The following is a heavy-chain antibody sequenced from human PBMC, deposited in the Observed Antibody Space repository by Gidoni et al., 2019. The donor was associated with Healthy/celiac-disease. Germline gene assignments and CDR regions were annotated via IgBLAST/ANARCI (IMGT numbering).Heavy chain of an antibody. CDR3: AREGSYYYDSSGLDS. Sequence: EVQLVESGGGLVKPGGSLRLSCAPSGFTFSRYSMNWVRQAPGKGLEWVSSISSSSSYIYYADSVKGRFTISRDNAKNSLYLQMNSLRAEDTAVYYCAREGSYYYDSSGLDSWGQGTLVTVSS. V-gene: IGHV3-21*01. CDR2: ISSSSSYI. CDR1: GFTFSRYS. J-gene: IGHJ4*02. D-gene: IGHD3-22*01.